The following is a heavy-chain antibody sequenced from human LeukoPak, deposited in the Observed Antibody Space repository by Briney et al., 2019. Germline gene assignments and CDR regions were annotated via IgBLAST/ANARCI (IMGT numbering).Heavy chain of an antibody. CDR3: ASWAVTTGDYFDY. Sequence: ASVKVSCKASGYTFTGYYMHWVRQAPGQGLVWMGWINPNSGGTNYAQKFQGRVTMTRDTSISTAYMELSRLRSDDTAVYYCASWAVTTGDYFDYWGQGTLVTVSS. D-gene: IGHD4-11*01. CDR2: INPNSGGT. V-gene: IGHV1-2*02. J-gene: IGHJ4*02. CDR1: GYTFTGYY.